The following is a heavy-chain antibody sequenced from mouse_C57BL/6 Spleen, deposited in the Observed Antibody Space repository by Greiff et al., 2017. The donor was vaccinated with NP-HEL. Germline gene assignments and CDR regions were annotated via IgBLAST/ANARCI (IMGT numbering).Heavy chain of an antibody. Sequence: EVKLVESGEGLVKPGGSLKLSCAASGFTFSSYAMSWVRQTPEKRLEWVAYISSGGDYIYYADTVKGRFTISRDNARNTLYLQMSSLKSEDTAMYYCTRGLWSLAWFADWGQGTLVTVSA. D-gene: IGHD1-1*02. CDR2: ISSGGDYI. J-gene: IGHJ3*01. CDR1: GFTFSSYA. CDR3: TRGLWSLAWFAD. V-gene: IGHV5-9-1*02.